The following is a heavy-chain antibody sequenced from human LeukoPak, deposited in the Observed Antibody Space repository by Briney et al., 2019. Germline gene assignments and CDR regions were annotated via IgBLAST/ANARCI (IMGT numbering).Heavy chain of an antibody. CDR1: GGSFSGYY. J-gene: IGHJ4*02. V-gene: IGHV4-34*01. D-gene: IGHD2-21*02. CDR3: ARDRLRNFDY. CDR2: INHSGST. Sequence: SETLSLTCAVYGGSFSGYYWSWIRQPPGKGLEWIGEINHSGSTNYNPSLKSRVTISVDTSKNQFSLKLSSVTAADTAVYYCARDRLRNFDYWGQGTLVTVSS.